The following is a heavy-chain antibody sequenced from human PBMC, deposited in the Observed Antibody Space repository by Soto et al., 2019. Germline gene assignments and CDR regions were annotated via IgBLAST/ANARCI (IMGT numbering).Heavy chain of an antibody. CDR1: GGSISSSSYY. Sequence: SETLSLTCTVSGGSISSSSYYWGWIRQPPGKGLEWIGSIYYSGSTYYNPSLKSRVTISVDTSKNQFSLKLSSVTAADTAVYYCATYSSSSRIRTFDYWGQGTLVTVSS. V-gene: IGHV4-39*01. CDR3: ATYSSSSRIRTFDY. J-gene: IGHJ4*02. CDR2: IYYSGST. D-gene: IGHD6-6*01.